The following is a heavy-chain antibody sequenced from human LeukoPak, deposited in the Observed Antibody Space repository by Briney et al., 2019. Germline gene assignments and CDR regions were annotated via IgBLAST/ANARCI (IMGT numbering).Heavy chain of an antibody. J-gene: IGHJ4*02. CDR2: IRYHGSDK. CDR1: GFTFSSYG. D-gene: IGHD6-6*01. V-gene: IGHV3-30*02. Sequence: PGGSLRLSCAASGFTFSSYGMHWVRQAPGKGLEWVAFIRYHGSDKYYADSVKGRFTISRDNSKNTLHLQMTSLRAEDTAVYYCAKDWGSSNTLDYWGQGTLVTVSS. CDR3: AKDWGSSNTLDY.